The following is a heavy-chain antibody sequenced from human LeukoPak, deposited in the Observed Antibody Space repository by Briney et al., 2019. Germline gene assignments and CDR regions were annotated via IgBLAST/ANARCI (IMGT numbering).Heavy chain of an antibody. Sequence: PSETLSLTCNVSGGSISSRSHYWGWIRQPPGKGLEWIGSIYYSGSTYDNPSLKSRVTISVDTSKNQFSLKLSSVTAADTAVYYCARLLYDSRGYYYFDYWGQGTLVTVSS. CDR1: GGSISSRSHY. V-gene: IGHV4-39*01. CDR2: IYYSGST. J-gene: IGHJ4*02. D-gene: IGHD3-22*01. CDR3: ARLLYDSRGYYYFDY.